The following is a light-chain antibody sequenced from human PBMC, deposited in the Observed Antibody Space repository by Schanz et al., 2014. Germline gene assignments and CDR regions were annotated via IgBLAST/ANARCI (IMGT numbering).Light chain of an antibody. CDR2: DVN. CDR1: NSDVGGYNH. J-gene: IGLJ3*02. V-gene: IGLV2-14*01. Sequence: QSALTQPPSASGSPGQSITISCTGTNSDVGGYNHVSWYQQYPGKAPKLMIYDVNNRPSGVSNRFSGSKSGNTASLTISGLQAEDEADYYCSSYTSSSTQVFGGGTKLTVL. CDR3: SSYTSSSTQV.